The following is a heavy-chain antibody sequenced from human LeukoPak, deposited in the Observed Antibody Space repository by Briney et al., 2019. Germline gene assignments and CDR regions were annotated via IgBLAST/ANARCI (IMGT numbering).Heavy chain of an antibody. J-gene: IGHJ4*02. CDR2: MNPNSGNT. Sequence: ASVKVSCKASGYTFTSYDINWVRQATGQGLEWMGWMNPNSGNTGYAQKFQGRVTITRDTSISTAYMELSRLRSDDTAVYYCARDRYVWGSYPWNYFDYWGQGTLVTVSS. D-gene: IGHD3-16*02. V-gene: IGHV1-8*03. CDR1: GYTFTSYD. CDR3: ARDRYVWGSYPWNYFDY.